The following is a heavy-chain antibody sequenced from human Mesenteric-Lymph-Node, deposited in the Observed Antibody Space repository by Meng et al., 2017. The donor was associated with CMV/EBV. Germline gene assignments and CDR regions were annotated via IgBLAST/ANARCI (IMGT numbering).Heavy chain of an antibody. CDR1: GYTFTSYG. J-gene: IGHJ4*02. D-gene: IGHD6-19*01. CDR2: INPSGGST. V-gene: IGHV1-46*01. Sequence: ASVKVSCKASGYTFTSYGISWVRQAPGQGLEWMGIINPSGGSTSYAQKFQGRVTMTRDTSTSTVYMELSSLRSEDTAVYYCARGLAVAGDYWGQGTLVTVSS. CDR3: ARGLAVAGDY.